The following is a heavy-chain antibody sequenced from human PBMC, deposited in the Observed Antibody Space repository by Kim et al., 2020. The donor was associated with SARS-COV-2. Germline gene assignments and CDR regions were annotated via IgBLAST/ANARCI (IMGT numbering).Heavy chain of an antibody. V-gene: IGHV3-23*01. J-gene: IGHJ3*02. D-gene: IGHD1-26*01. Sequence: DSVKGRFTISRDNSKNTLYLQMNSLRAEDTAVYYCAKDHIVGSQGRAFDIWGQWTMVTVSS. CDR3: AKDHIVGSQGRAFDI.